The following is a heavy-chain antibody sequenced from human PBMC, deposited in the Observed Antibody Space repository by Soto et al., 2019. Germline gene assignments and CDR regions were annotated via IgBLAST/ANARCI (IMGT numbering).Heavy chain of an antibody. V-gene: IGHV1-46*01. CDR1: GHTFTSYY. CDR3: ARSGRHARGMDV. CDR2: INPSGGST. D-gene: IGHD1-26*01. Sequence: ASVKVSCKASGHTFTSYYMHWVRQAPGQGLEWMGIINPSGGSTSYAQKFQGRVTMTRDTSTSTVYMELSSLRSEDTAVYYCARSGRHARGMDVWGQGTTVTVSS. J-gene: IGHJ6*02.